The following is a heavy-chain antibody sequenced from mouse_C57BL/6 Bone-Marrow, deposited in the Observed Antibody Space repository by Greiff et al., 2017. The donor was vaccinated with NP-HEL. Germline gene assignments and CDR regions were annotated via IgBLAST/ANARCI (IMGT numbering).Heavy chain of an antibody. CDR1: GYTFTDYY. CDR3: SRLYDYGYFDV. V-gene: IGHV1-19*01. D-gene: IGHD2-4*01. CDR2: IYPYNGGT. J-gene: IGHJ1*03. Sequence: EVKLMESGPVLVKPGASVKMSCKASGYTFTDYYMNWVKQSHGKSLEWIGVIYPYNGGTSYNQKFKGKATLTADKSSSTAYMELTSLTSEDSAVYYCSRLYDYGYFDVWGTGTTVTVTS.